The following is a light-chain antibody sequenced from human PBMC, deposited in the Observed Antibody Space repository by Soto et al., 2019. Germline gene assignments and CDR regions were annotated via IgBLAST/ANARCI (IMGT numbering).Light chain of an antibody. CDR2: GAS. Sequence: DIVLTQSPGTLSLSPGERATLSCRASQSVGSVYLAWYQQKPGQAPRLLIHGASNRASGIPDRFSGSGSGTDFTLSISGLEPEDVAKYYCQQYGSSPRTFGQGTKVEIK. CDR1: QSVGSVY. V-gene: IGKV3-20*01. J-gene: IGKJ1*01. CDR3: QQYGSSPRT.